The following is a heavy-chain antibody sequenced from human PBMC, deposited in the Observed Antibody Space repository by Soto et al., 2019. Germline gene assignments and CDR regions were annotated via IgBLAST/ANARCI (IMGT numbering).Heavy chain of an antibody. J-gene: IGHJ5*02. CDR2: IYYSGST. Sequence: QVQLQESGPGLVKPSQTLSLTCTVSGGSISSGGYYWSWIRQHPGKGLEWIGYIYYSGSTYYNPSRKSRVTIAGDTSKNQFSLKLSSVTAADTAVYYCARVGGINWFDPWGQGTLVTVSS. V-gene: IGHV4-31*03. CDR1: GGSISSGGYY. CDR3: ARVGGINWFDP.